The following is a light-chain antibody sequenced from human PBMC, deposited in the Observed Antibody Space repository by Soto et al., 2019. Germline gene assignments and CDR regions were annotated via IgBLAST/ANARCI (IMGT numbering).Light chain of an antibody. CDR1: SSDVGGYNY. V-gene: IGLV2-14*03. J-gene: IGLJ3*02. CDR2: DVT. CDR3: TSYPTSSPYLV. Sequence: QSALTQPASVSGSPGQSITISCTGTSSDVGGYNYVSWYQHHPGKAPKLMIYDVTNRPSGVSNRFSGSKSGNTASLTISGLQAEDEADYYCTSYPTSSPYLVFGGGTKVTVL.